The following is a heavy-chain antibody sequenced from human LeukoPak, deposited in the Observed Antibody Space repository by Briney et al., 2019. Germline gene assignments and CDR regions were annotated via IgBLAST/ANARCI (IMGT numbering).Heavy chain of an antibody. CDR3: ARAGVMIVVVPAALFDY. J-gene: IGHJ4*02. CDR1: GGSISSGDYY. CDR2: IYYSGST. D-gene: IGHD2-2*01. V-gene: IGHV4-30-4*08. Sequence: SQTLSLTCTVSGGSISSGDYYWSWIRQPPGRGLEWIGYIYYSGSTYYNPSIKSRVTISVDTSKKQFSLKLSSVTAADTAVYYCARAGVMIVVVPAALFDYWGQGTLVTVSS.